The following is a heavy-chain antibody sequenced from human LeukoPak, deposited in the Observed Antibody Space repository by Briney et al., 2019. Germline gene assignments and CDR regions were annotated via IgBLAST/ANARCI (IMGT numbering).Heavy chain of an antibody. J-gene: IGHJ5*02. D-gene: IGHD1-7*01. V-gene: IGHV4-59*08. CDR1: GGSISSYY. CDR2: IFYSGST. CDR3: AGHLGYNWNYGGWFDP. Sequence: PSETLSLTCTVSGGSISSYYWNWIRQPPGKGLEWIGYIFYSGSTNYNPSLKSRVTISVDTSKNKFSLKLSSVTAADTAVYYCAGHLGYNWNYGGWFDPWGQGTLVTVSS.